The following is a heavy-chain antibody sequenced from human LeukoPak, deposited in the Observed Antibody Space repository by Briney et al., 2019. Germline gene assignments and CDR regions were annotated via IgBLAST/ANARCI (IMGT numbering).Heavy chain of an antibody. Sequence: SETLSLTCTVSGGSISSYYWSWIRQPPGKGLEWIGYIYYSGSTNHNPSLKSRVTISVDTSKNQFSLKLSSVTAADTAVYYCARYGGYSSSWYVPYYYYGMDVWGQGTTVTVSS. CDR1: GGSISSYY. CDR3: ARYGGYSSSWYVPYYYYGMDV. D-gene: IGHD6-13*01. V-gene: IGHV4-59*01. CDR2: IYYSGST. J-gene: IGHJ6*02.